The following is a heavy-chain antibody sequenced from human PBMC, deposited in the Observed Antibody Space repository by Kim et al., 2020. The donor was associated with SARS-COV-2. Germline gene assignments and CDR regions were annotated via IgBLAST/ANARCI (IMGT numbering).Heavy chain of an antibody. J-gene: IGHJ3*01. V-gene: IGHV3-73*01. CDR2: T. Sequence: TEYPASVKDRFTISRDDSKNTAYLQMNSLRTEDTAVYYCARLNLENAFDVWGQGTMVIVSS. CDR3: ARLNLENAFDV.